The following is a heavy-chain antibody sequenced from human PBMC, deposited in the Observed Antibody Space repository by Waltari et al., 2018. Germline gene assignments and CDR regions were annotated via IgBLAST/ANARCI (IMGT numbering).Heavy chain of an antibody. Sequence: QLQLQESGPGLVKPSETLSLTCTVSGGSISSTAYYWGWLRQPPGKGLEWIGSVYYSSTVYYKSSVKSRVTISVDTSTNQFSLKLISMTAADTAVYYCARVTEIIAGERYYFDSWGQGTLVSVSS. J-gene: IGHJ4*02. CDR1: GGSISSTAYY. V-gene: IGHV4-39*07. D-gene: IGHD7-27*01. CDR2: VYYSSTV. CDR3: ARVTEIIAGERYYFDS.